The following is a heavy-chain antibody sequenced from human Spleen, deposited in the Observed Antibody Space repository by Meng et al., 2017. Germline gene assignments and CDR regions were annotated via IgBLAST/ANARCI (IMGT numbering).Heavy chain of an antibody. D-gene: IGHD5-18*01. CDR1: GFTFSSSW. Sequence: GESLKISCAASGFTFSSSWMDWVRQAPGKGLEWVASIKEDESEKYYVDSVKGRFTISRDNAKNSLYLQMNSLRAEDTAVYYCARLSLDTAMVDGWGQGTTVTVSS. J-gene: IGHJ6*02. CDR2: IKEDESEK. CDR3: ARLSLDTAMVDG. V-gene: IGHV3-7*01.